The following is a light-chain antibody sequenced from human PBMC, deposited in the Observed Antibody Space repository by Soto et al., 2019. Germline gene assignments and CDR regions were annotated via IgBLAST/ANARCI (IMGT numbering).Light chain of an antibody. CDR1: SSDVGGFNS. CDR2: EVT. J-gene: IGLJ1*01. V-gene: IGLV2-14*01. CDR3: SSYTSNSTDV. Sequence: QSVLTQPASVSGSVGQSISISCTGTSSDVGGFNSVSWYQHHPGKAPKLMIYEVTNRPSGVSNRFSGSKSGNTASLTISGLQAEDEADYYCSSYTSNSTDVFGSGTKLTVL.